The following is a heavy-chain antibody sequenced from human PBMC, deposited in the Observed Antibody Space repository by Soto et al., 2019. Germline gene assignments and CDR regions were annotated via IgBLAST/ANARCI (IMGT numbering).Heavy chain of an antibody. J-gene: IGHJ4*02. CDR2: VSGSGDSS. Sequence: EVQVLASGGGLVQPGGSLRLSCAASGFTFRNFAMNWVRQAPGRGLEWVSGVSGSGDSSYYADSVKGRFTTSTDNSKNTVYLQMNSLRVDYTAVYYCAKGAYAMAAPPDYWGQGTLVTVSS. V-gene: IGHV3-23*01. CDR1: GFTFRNFA. D-gene: IGHD5-18*01. CDR3: AKGAYAMAAPPDY.